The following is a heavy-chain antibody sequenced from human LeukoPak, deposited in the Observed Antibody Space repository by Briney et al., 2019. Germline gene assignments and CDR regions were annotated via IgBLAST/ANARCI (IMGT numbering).Heavy chain of an antibody. Sequence: GASVKVSCKASGYTFTGYYMHWVRQAPGQGLEWMGRIKPNNGATNYAQKLQGRVTITGDTSISTAYMELSSLRSDDTAVYYCTRETGSYHGNDYWGQGTLVTVSS. CDR2: IKPNNGAT. V-gene: IGHV1-2*06. CDR1: GYTFTGYY. CDR3: TRETGSYHGNDY. J-gene: IGHJ4*02. D-gene: IGHD1-26*01.